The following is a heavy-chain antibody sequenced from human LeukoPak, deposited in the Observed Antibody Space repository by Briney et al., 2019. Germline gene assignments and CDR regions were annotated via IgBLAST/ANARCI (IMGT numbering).Heavy chain of an antibody. CDR2: IIPIFGTA. CDR1: GGTFISYA. J-gene: IGHJ4*02. Sequence: SVKVSCKAPGGTFISYAISWVRQAPGQGLEWMGGIIPIFGTANYAQKFQGRVTITADESTSTAYMELSSLRSEDAAVYYCARGGSSGWSLTPDFDYWGQGTLVTVSS. V-gene: IGHV1-69*13. D-gene: IGHD6-19*01. CDR3: ARGGSSGWSLTPDFDY.